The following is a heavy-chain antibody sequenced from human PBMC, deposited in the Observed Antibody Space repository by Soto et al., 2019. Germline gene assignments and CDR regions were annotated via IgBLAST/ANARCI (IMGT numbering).Heavy chain of an antibody. D-gene: IGHD3-10*01. J-gene: IGHJ4*02. CDR1: GYSISSGYY. V-gene: IGHV4-38-2*02. CDR3: ARDLRFGGYFDY. Sequence: PSETLSLTCAVSGYSISSGYYWGWIRQPPGKGLEWIGSIYHSGSTYYNPSLKSRVTISVDTSKNQFSLKLSSVTAADTAVYYCARDLRFGGYFDYWGQGTLVTVSS. CDR2: IYHSGST.